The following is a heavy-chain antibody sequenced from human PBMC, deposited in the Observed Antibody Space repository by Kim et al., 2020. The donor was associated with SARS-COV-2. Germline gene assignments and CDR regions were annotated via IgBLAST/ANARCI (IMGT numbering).Heavy chain of an antibody. J-gene: IGHJ2*01. CDR1: GGSISSGDYY. CDR3: QVAATGDWYFDL. CDR2: IYYSGST. Sequence: SETLSLTCTVSGGSISSGDYYWSWIRQPPGKGLEWIGYIYYSGSTYYNPSLKSRVTISVDTSKNQFSLKLSSVTAADTAVYYCQVAATGDWYFDLWGRGTLVTVSS. D-gene: IGHD2-15*01. V-gene: IGHV4-30-4*01.